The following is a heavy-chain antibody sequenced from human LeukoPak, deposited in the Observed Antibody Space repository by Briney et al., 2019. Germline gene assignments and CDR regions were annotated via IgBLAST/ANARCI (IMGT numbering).Heavy chain of an antibody. J-gene: IGHJ3*02. CDR1: GYSFTSYW. CDR3: ARPYSSSPLDAFDI. D-gene: IGHD6-13*01. Sequence: GESLKISCKGSGYSFTSYWISWVRQMPGKGLEWMGRIDPSDSYTNYSPSFQGHVTISADKSISTAYLQWSSLKASDTATYYCARPYSSSPLDAFDIWGQGTMVTVSS. CDR2: IDPSDSYT. V-gene: IGHV5-10-1*01.